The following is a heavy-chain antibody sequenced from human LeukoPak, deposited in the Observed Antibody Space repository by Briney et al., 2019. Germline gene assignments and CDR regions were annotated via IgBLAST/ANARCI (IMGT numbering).Heavy chain of an antibody. J-gene: IGHJ3*02. Sequence: ASVKVSCKASGYTFTGYYMHWVRHAPGQGLEWMGWINPNSGGTNYAQKFQGRVTMTRDTSISTAYMELSRLRSGDTAVYYCAREGTTMVRGGGAFDIWGQGTMVTVSS. D-gene: IGHD3-10*01. CDR1: GYTFTGYY. V-gene: IGHV1-2*02. CDR2: INPNSGGT. CDR3: AREGTTMVRGGGAFDI.